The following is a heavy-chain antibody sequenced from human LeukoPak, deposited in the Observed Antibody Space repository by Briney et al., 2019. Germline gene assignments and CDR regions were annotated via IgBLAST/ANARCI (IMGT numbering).Heavy chain of an antibody. J-gene: IGHJ4*02. Sequence: PGGSLRLSCAASGFTFSDYYMSWIRQAPGKGLEWVSYISSSGSTIYYADSVKGRFTISRDNAKNSLYLQMNSLRTEDTAVYYCARVGYQLPQYYFDYWGQGTLVTVSS. CDR3: ARVGYQLPQYYFDY. CDR2: ISSSGSTI. CDR1: GFTFSDYY. D-gene: IGHD2-2*01. V-gene: IGHV3-11*01.